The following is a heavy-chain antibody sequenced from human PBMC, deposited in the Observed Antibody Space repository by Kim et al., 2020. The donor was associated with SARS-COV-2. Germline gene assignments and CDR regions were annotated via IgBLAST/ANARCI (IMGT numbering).Heavy chain of an antibody. J-gene: IGHJ3*02. CDR3: ARDVRVTEGSSGLCTFDI. Sequence: ASVKVSCKASGYTFTSYAMHWVRQAPGQRLEWMGWINAGNGNTKYSQKFQGRVTITRDTSASTAYMELSSLRSEDTAVYYCARDVRVTEGSSGLCTFDIWGQGTMVTVSS. CDR2: INAGNGNT. CDR1: GYTFTSYA. V-gene: IGHV1-3*01. D-gene: IGHD3-10*01.